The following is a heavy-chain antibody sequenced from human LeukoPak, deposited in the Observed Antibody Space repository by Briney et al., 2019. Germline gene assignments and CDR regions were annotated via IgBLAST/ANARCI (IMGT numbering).Heavy chain of an antibody. J-gene: IGHJ4*02. D-gene: IGHD1-26*01. Sequence: GESLKISCKISGYILTNNWIGWVRQVPGKGLEWMGLIYPGNSDTKYSPSFQGQVTFSVDKSISTAYLHWSSLKASDTAMYYCATGGAVGATTYDYWGQGTLVTVST. CDR3: ATGGAVGATTYDY. CDR2: IYPGNSDT. V-gene: IGHV5-51*01. CDR1: GYILTNNW.